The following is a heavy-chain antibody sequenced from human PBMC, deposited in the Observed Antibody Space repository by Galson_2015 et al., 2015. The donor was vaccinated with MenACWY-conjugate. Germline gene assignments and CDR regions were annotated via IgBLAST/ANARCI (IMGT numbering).Heavy chain of an antibody. CDR3: ARGAGATAEPYYFDY. D-gene: IGHD1-26*01. Sequence: SLRLSCAASGFTFRSYRMNWVRRAPGKGLEWVSSISDSSSYIYYADSVKGRFTISRDNTRNSLYLQMSSLRAEDTAVYFCARGAGATAEPYYFDYWGQGTLVTVSS. CDR1: GFTFRSYR. V-gene: IGHV3-21*01. CDR2: ISDSSSYI. J-gene: IGHJ4*02.